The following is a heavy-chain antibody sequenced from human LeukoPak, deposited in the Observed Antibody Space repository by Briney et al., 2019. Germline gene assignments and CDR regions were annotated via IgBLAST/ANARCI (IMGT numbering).Heavy chain of an antibody. CDR2: IKQDGSEK. CDR3: ARDTSILGDAFDI. Sequence: GGSLRLSCAASGFTFSSYWMSWVRQAPGKGLEWVANIKQDGSEKYYVDSVKGRFTISRDSAKNSLYLRMNSLRAEDTAVYYCARDTSILGDAFDIWGQGTMVTVSS. CDR1: GFTFSSYW. V-gene: IGHV3-7*01. J-gene: IGHJ3*02.